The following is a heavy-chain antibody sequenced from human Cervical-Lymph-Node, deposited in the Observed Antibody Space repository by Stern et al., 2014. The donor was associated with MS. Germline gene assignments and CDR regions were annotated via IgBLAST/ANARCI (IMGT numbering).Heavy chain of an antibody. CDR3: ARGAYCSSTSCYGYYGMDV. D-gene: IGHD2-2*01. J-gene: IGHJ6*02. CDR1: GYTFTSYG. Sequence: DQLVESGAEVKKPGASVKVSCKASGYTFTSYGISWVRQAPGQGLEWMGWISAYNGNTNYAQKLQGRVTMTTDTSTSTAYMELRSLRSDDTAVYYCARGAYCSSTSCYGYYGMDVWGQGTTVTVSS. V-gene: IGHV1-18*01. CDR2: ISAYNGNT.